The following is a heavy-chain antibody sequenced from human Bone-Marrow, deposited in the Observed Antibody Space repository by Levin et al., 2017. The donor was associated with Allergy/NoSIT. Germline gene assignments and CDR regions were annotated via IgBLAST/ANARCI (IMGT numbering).Heavy chain of an antibody. J-gene: IGHJ3*02. Sequence: SETLSLTCTVSGGSISSGSYYWSWIRQPAGTGLEWIGRIYCSGSAHYNPSLKSRVTISVDTSKNQFSLRLSSVTAADTAVYFCARNFRDFSSGWYQDGFDIWGQGTMVTVSS. CDR1: GGSISSGSYY. D-gene: IGHD6-19*01. V-gene: IGHV4-61*02. CDR3: ARNFRDFSSGWYQDGFDI. CDR2: IYCSGSA.